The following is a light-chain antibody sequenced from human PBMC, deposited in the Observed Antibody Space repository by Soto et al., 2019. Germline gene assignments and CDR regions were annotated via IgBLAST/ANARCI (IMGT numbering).Light chain of an antibody. CDR2: GAS. CDR1: QIVGGDT. Sequence: EIVLTQSPGTLSLSPGERATLSCRASQIVGGDTLAWFQQRPGQAPRLVIYGASNRAAGIPDRFNGSGPGTDLTLTVRRLEPDDFAVYYCQQYGSSPRITFGQGTRLEI. CDR3: QQYGSSPRIT. J-gene: IGKJ5*01. V-gene: IGKV3-20*01.